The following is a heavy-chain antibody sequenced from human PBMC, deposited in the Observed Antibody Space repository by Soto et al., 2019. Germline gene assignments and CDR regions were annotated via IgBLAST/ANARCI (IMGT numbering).Heavy chain of an antibody. J-gene: IGHJ6*02. D-gene: IGHD6-13*01. CDR3: ARDHSSWYGSDYYYGMDV. Sequence: QVQLVQSGAEVKKPGASVKVSCKASGYTFTSYGISWVRQAPGQGLEWMGWISAYNGNTNYAQKLQGRVTMTTDTSTSTAYMELRSLGSDDTAVYYCARDHSSWYGSDYYYGMDVWGQGTTVTVSS. V-gene: IGHV1-18*01. CDR1: GYTFTSYG. CDR2: ISAYNGNT.